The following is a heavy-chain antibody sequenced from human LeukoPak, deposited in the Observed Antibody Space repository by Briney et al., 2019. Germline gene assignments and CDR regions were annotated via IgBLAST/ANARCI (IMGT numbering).Heavy chain of an antibody. Sequence: PGGSLRLSCAASGFTFCSYAMHWVRQAPGKGLEWVAVISYDRSNKYYADSVKGRFTISRDNSKNTLYLQMNSLRAEDTAVYYCAKDPGEDIVVVPAAHYGKDVWDQGPTVTVSS. D-gene: IGHD2-2*01. CDR1: GFTFCSYA. CDR3: AKDPGEDIVVVPAAHYGKDV. J-gene: IGHJ6*02. CDR2: ISYDRSNK. V-gene: IGHV3-30*18.